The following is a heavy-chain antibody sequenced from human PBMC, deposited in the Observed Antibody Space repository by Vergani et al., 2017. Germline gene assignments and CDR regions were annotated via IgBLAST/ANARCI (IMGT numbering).Heavy chain of an antibody. Sequence: QVQLVQSVTEVEKPGASVKVSCKASGYTFTGYYIHWVRQAPGQALEWMGWISPNSGGKNYAQKFQGRVTMIRDTSISTAYMELSRLRSDDTAVYYCASLSYDTTPYLQGGYDCWGQGTLVSVSS. J-gene: IGHJ4*02. D-gene: IGHD3-22*01. CDR3: ASLSYDTTPYLQGGYDC. V-gene: IGHV1-2*02. CDR1: GYTFTGYY. CDR2: ISPNSGGK.